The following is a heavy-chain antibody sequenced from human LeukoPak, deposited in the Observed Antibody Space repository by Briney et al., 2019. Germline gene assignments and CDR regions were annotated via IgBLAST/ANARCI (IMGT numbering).Heavy chain of an antibody. V-gene: IGHV1-69*13. Sequence: ASVKVSCKASGGTFSSYAISWVRQAPGQGLEWMGGIIPIFGTANYAQKFQGRVTITADESTSTAYMELSSLRSEDKAVYYCARGETAMKPAINYGGQGPLATAPS. CDR1: GGTFSSYA. D-gene: IGHD5-18*01. CDR3: ARGETAMKPAINY. CDR2: IIPIFGTA. J-gene: IGHJ4*02.